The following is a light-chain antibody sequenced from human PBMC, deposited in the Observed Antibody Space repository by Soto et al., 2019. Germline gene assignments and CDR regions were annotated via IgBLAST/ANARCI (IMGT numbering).Light chain of an antibody. CDR3: QQYSDSPPT. CDR2: GAS. Sequence: EIVLTQSPGTLSLSPGERATLSCRASQIVGGDTLAWFQQRPGQAPRLVIYGASNRAAGIPDRFSGSGSGTDFTLTVSRLEPEDFAMYYCQQYSDSPPTFGQGTKVEIK. J-gene: IGKJ1*01. CDR1: QIVGGDT. V-gene: IGKV3-20*01.